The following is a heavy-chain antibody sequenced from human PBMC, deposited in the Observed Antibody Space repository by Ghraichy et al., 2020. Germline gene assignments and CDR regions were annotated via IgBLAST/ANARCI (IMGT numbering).Heavy chain of an antibody. CDR1: GYTFTSYG. D-gene: IGHD3-9*01. J-gene: IGHJ3*02. Sequence: ASVKVSCNASGYTFTSYGISWVRQAPGQGLEWMGWISAYNGNTNYAQKLQGRVTMTTDTSTSIAYMELRSLRSDDTAVYYCARSGYYDILTGYDAFDIWGQGTMVTVSS. V-gene: IGHV1-18*01. CDR2: ISAYNGNT. CDR3: ARSGYYDILTGYDAFDI.